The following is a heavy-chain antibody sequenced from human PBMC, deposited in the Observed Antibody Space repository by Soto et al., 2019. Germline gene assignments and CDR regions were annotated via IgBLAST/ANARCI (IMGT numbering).Heavy chain of an antibody. Sequence: QVQLVQSGPEVKKPGSSVKVSCKASGGTFRNYPINWVRQAPGQGLEWMGSIFPLTDIPDYAQNFQARLTISEDKSTSTAYMELSSLTSDDTAMYFCARGPLLVLNYLQSWGQGTLVTVSS. V-gene: IGHV1-69*02. CDR2: IFPLTDIP. CDR3: ARGPLLVLNYLQS. J-gene: IGHJ4*02. CDR1: GGTFRNYP. D-gene: IGHD3-10*01.